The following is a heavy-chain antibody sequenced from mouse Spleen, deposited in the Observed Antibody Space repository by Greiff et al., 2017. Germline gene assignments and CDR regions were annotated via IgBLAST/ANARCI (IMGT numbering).Heavy chain of an antibody. CDR1: GFNIKDTY. J-gene: IGHJ3*01. D-gene: IGHD2-14*01. CDR3: ARLEVYRYDEAY. V-gene: IGHV14-3*02. Sequence: EVQLQQSGAELVKPGASVKLSCTASGFNIKDTYMHWVKQRPEQGLEWIGRIDPANGNTKYDPKFQGKATITADTSSNTAYLQLSSLTSEDTAVYYCARLEVYRYDEAYWGQGTLVTVSA. CDR2: IDPANGNT.